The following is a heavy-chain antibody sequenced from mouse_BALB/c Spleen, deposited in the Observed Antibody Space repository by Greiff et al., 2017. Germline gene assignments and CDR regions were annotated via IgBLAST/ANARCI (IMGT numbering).Heavy chain of an antibody. CDR3: ARHEGLRPYYYAMDY. D-gene: IGHD2-2*01. J-gene: IGHJ4*01. Sequence: EVHLVESGGGLVKPGGSLKLSCAASGFAFSSYDMSWVRQTPEKRLEWVAYISSGGGSTYYPDTVKGRFTISRDNAKNTLYLQMSSLKSEDTAMYYCARHEGLRPYYYAMDYWGQGTSVTVSA. CDR1: GFAFSSYD. CDR2: ISSGGGST. V-gene: IGHV5-12-1*01.